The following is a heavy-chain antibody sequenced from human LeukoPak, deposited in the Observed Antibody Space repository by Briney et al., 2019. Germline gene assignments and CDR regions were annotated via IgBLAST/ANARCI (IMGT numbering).Heavy chain of an antibody. Sequence: SETLSLTCTVSDASISNFYWSWIRQAPGQGLEWIGYMLYSGSTNQKPSLRSRVTISVDTSKNQVSLKLSSVTAADTAVYYCARSDIWGSYRFLDYWGQGILVTVSS. CDR1: DASISNFY. D-gene: IGHD3-16*02. CDR3: ARSDIWGSYRFLDY. V-gene: IGHV4-59*08. CDR2: MLYSGST. J-gene: IGHJ4*01.